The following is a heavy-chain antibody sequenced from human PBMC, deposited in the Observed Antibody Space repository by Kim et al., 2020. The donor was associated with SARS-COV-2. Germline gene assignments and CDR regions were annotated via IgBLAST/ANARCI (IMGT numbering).Heavy chain of an antibody. CDR1: GDSVSSNSAA. CDR2: TYYRSKWFN. CDR3: ARTAGYNMEY. V-gene: IGHV6-1*01. J-gene: IGHJ4*02. D-gene: IGHD5-12*01. Sequence: SQTLSLTCAISGDSVSSNSAAWNWIRQSPSRGFEWLGRTYYRSKWFNDYAVSVKSRIIINPDTSKNQFSLQLNSVTPEDTAGYYCARTAGYNMEYWGQGTLVTVSS.